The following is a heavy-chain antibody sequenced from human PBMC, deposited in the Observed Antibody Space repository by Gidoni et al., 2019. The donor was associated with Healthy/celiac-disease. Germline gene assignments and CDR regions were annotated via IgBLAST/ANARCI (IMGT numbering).Heavy chain of an antibody. Sequence: QVQLQESGPGLVKPSQTLSLTCTVSGGSISSGSYYWSWIRQPAGKGLEWIGRIYTSGSTNYNPSLKSRVTISVDTSKNQFSLKLSSVTAADTAVYYCAREVAYYYGSGSYSPFYYYYGMDVWGQGTTVTVSS. D-gene: IGHD3-10*01. J-gene: IGHJ6*02. CDR2: IYTSGST. V-gene: IGHV4-61*02. CDR3: AREVAYYYGSGSYSPFYYYYGMDV. CDR1: GGSISSGSYY.